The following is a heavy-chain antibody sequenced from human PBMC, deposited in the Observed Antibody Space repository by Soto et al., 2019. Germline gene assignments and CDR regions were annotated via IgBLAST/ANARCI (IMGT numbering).Heavy chain of an antibody. CDR1: GGSISSSSYY. V-gene: IGHV4-39*01. Sequence: QLQLQESGPGLVKPSETLSLTCTVSGGSISSSSYYWGWIRQPPGKGLEWIGSIYYSGSTYYNPSLKSRVTISVDTSKNQFSLKLSSVTAADTAVYYCARQRQTRGRMGFDYWGQGTLVTVSS. D-gene: IGHD1-26*01. CDR2: IYYSGST. CDR3: ARQRQTRGRMGFDY. J-gene: IGHJ4*02.